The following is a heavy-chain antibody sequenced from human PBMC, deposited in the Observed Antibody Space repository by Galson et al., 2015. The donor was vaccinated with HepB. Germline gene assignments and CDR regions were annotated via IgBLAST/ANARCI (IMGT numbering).Heavy chain of an antibody. J-gene: IGHJ4*02. CDR3: ARDRERDGYNAGFDY. Sequence: SLRLSCAASGFTFSDFAMNWVRQAPGKGLQWLSFISSSSRTISYAESVKGRFTISRDNAWNSLYLQMNSLIAEDTAVYYCARDRERDGYNAGFDYWGQGTLVTVSS. CDR1: GFTFSDFA. V-gene: IGHV3-48*01. D-gene: IGHD5-24*01. CDR2: ISSSSRTI.